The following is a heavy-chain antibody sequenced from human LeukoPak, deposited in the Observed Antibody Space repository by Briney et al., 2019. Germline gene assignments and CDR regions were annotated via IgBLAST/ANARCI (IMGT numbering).Heavy chain of an antibody. Sequence: ASVKVSCKASGYTFTDYYMYWVRQAPGQGLEWMGWINPNSGGTNYAQKFQGRVTMTRDTSISTAYMELSRLRSDDTAVYYCARGEYSSGWYVVYYFDYWGQGTLVTVSS. CDR2: INPNSGGT. J-gene: IGHJ4*02. D-gene: IGHD6-19*01. CDR1: GYTFTDYY. CDR3: ARGEYSSGWYVVYYFDY. V-gene: IGHV1-2*02.